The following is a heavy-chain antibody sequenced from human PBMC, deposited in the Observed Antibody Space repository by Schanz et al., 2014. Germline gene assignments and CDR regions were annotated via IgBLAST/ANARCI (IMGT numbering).Heavy chain of an antibody. D-gene: IGHD4-17*01. CDR2: VSRSTPDI. CDR3: ARKMKLGVYGGKGHDSLDI. Sequence: EVQLVESGGGLVQPGGSLRLSCTASGFTFSSYSMNWVRQAPGKGLEWVSYVSRSTPDIYYADSVKGRFTISRDNAKNSLYLLMNSLRAEDTAVYYCARKMKLGVYGGKGHDSLDIWRQGTMVTVSS. V-gene: IGHV3-48*04. CDR1: GFTFSSYS. J-gene: IGHJ3*02.